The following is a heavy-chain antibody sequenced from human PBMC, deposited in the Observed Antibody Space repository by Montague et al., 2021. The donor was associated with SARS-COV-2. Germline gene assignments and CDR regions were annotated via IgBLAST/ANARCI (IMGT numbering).Heavy chain of an antibody. D-gene: IGHD5-12*01. CDR1: GGSISAYY. CDR2: TYYNTGNN. J-gene: IGHJ4*02. V-gene: IGHV4-59*01. Sequence: SETLSLTCSVSGGSISAYYWNSIRQPPGNGLEWTGYTYYNTGNNKYNHSHQSRVTISLDTSKNHFSLNLRSVTAADTALYFCARGTGYDYYFDCWGLGTLVTVSS. CDR3: ARGTGYDYYFDC.